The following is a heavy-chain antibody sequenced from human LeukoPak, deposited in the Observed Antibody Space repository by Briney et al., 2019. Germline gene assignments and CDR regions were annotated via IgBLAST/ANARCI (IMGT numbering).Heavy chain of an antibody. Sequence: GGSLRLSCAASGFTFSSYTLSWARQAPGKGLEWVSSMTGNGGSTNYADSVKGRFTISRDSSKNTLYLQMNSLRAEDTAVYYCARKGHASSTYYSDYWGQGTLVTVSS. CDR3: ARKGHASSTYYSDY. CDR1: GFTFSSYT. V-gene: IGHV3-23*01. D-gene: IGHD2-2*01. CDR2: MTGNGGST. J-gene: IGHJ4*02.